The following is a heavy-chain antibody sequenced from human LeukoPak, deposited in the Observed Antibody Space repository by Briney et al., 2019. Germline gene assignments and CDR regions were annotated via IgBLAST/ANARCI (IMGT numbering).Heavy chain of an antibody. CDR3: ARDQRGGYDQHAFDF. Sequence: GGSLRLSCAASGFTFNTYGMHWVRQAPGKGLEWVAVIWYDGSNKYYADSVKGRFTISRDNSKNTLYLQMNTLRVEDTAVYYSARDQRGGYDQHAFDFWGQGTMVTVSS. J-gene: IGHJ3*01. CDR2: IWYDGSNK. V-gene: IGHV3-33*01. D-gene: IGHD5-12*01. CDR1: GFTFNTYG.